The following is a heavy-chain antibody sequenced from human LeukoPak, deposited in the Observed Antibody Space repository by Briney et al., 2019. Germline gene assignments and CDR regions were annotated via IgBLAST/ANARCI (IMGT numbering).Heavy chain of an antibody. CDR1: GGSFSGYY. J-gene: IGHJ4*02. V-gene: IGHV4-34*01. CDR3: ARDSPGGTDYGDW. CDR2: INHSGST. D-gene: IGHD3-16*01. Sequence: SETLSLTCAVYGGSFSGYYWSWIRQPPGKGLEWIGEINHSGSTNYNPSLKSRVTISVDTSKNQFSLKLSSVTAADTAVYYCARDSPGGTDYGDWWGQGTLVTVSS.